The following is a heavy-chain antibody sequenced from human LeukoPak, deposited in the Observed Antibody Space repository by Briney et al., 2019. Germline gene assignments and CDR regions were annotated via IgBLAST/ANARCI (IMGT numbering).Heavy chain of an antibody. CDR3: AKSTGYSTTGRDFDS. D-gene: IGHD6-13*01. CDR1: GFTFSSYA. CDR2: ISGGGATT. J-gene: IGHJ4*02. V-gene: IGHV3-23*01. Sequence: GGSLRLSCAASGFTFSSYAMSWVRQATGKALEWVSDISGGGATTFYADSVKGRFTISRDNSKNTLYLQLSSLRAEDTAVYYCAKSTGYSTTGRDFDSWGRGTLVTVSS.